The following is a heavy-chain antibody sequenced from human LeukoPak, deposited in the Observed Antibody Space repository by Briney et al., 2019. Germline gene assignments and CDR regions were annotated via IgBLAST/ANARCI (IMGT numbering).Heavy chain of an antibody. V-gene: IGHV1-8*02. CDR3: AIRTPVDIVATLGERVKKGLDY. Sequence: ASVKVSCKASGYTFTSYGISWVRQATGQGLEWMGWMNPNSGNTGYAQKFQGRVTMTRNTSMSTAYMELSSLRSEDTAVYYCAIRTPVDIVATLGERVKKGLDYWGQGTLVTVSS. D-gene: IGHD5-12*01. CDR1: GYTFTSYG. J-gene: IGHJ4*02. CDR2: MNPNSGNT.